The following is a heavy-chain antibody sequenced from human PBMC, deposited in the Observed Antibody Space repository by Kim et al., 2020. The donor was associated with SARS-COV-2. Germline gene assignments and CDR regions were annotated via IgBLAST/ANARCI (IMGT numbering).Heavy chain of an antibody. J-gene: IGHJ6*03. D-gene: IGHD3-3*01. CDR1: GGSIRSYY. Sequence: SETLSLTCAVFGGSIRSYYWNWIRQPPGKGLEWIGYVYNNRSTYYTPSLKGRATISLEMSKSQISLKLKSVTAADTAVYYCARGGYDFWRGYSDYYFYL. CDR3: ARGGYDFWRGYSDYYFYL. V-gene: IGHV4-59*01. CDR2: VYNNRST.